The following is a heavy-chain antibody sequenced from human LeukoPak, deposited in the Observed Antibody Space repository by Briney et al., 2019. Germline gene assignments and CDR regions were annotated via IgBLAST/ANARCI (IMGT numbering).Heavy chain of an antibody. V-gene: IGHV3-11*01. CDR2: ISSSGSTI. CDR1: GFTFSDYY. D-gene: IGHD2-2*02. CDR3: ASRSAAIPNMYYYYRLDV. Sequence: GGSLRLSCAASGFTFSDYYMSWIRQAPGKGLEWVSYISSSGSTIYYADSVKGRFTISRDNAKNSLYLQMNSLRAEDTAVYYCASRSAAIPNMYYYYRLDVWGQGTTVTVYS. J-gene: IGHJ6*02.